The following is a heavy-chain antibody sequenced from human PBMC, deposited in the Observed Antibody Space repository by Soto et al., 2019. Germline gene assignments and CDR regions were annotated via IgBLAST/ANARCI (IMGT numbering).Heavy chain of an antibody. CDR2: ISSSSSYI. CDR3: AGAWGPLGEDAFDI. J-gene: IGHJ3*02. D-gene: IGHD3-10*01. CDR1: GFTFSSYS. V-gene: IGHV3-21*01. Sequence: EVQLVESGGGLVKPGGSLRLSCAASGFTFSSYSMNWVRQAPGKGLEWVSSISSSSSYIYYADSVKGRFTITRDNAKHPLYMQMKRLRAEDTAVYYCAGAWGPLGEDAFDIWGQGTMVTVSS.